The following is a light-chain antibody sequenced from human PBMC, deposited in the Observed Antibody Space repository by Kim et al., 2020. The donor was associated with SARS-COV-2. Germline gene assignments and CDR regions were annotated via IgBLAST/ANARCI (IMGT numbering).Light chain of an antibody. CDR2: GAS. V-gene: IGKV3-15*01. CDR1: QSVSSN. CDR3: QQYNNWLT. Sequence: AVSPGERATLSGRASQSVSSNLAWYQQKPGQAPRLLIYGASTRATGIPARFSGSGSGTEFTLTISSLQSGDFAVYYCQQYNNWLTFGGGTKVDIK. J-gene: IGKJ4*01.